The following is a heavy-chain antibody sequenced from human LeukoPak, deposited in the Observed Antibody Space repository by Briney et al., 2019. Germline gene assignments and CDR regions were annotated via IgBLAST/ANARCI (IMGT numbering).Heavy chain of an antibody. CDR3: ARFKAWFDP. V-gene: IGHV4-59*01. J-gene: IGHJ5*02. CDR2: IYYSGST. Sequence: SETLSLTCTVSGGSISSYYWSWIRQPPGKGLGWIGYIYYSGSTNYNPSLKSRVTISVDTSKNQFSLKLSSVTAADTAVYYCARFKAWFDPWGQGTLVTVSS. CDR1: GGSISSYY.